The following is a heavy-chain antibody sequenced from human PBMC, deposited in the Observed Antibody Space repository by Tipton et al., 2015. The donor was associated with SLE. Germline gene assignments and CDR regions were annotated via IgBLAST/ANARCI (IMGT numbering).Heavy chain of an antibody. CDR3: ARVVGATYYFDY. Sequence: TLSLTCTVSGGSISSSSYYWGWIRQPPGKGLEWIGSIYYSGSTYYNPSLKSRVTISVDTSKNQFSLKLSSVTAADTAVYYCARVVGATYYFDYWGQGTLVTVSS. CDR2: IYYSGST. CDR1: GGSISSSSYY. J-gene: IGHJ4*02. D-gene: IGHD1-26*01. V-gene: IGHV4-39*07.